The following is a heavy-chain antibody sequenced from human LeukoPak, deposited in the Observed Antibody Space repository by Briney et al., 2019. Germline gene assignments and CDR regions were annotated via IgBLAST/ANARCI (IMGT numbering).Heavy chain of an antibody. J-gene: IGHJ4*02. CDR2: IYYSGST. CDR1: GGSISSSSYY. CDR3: ARGTYFDY. V-gene: IGHV4-39*07. Sequence: SETLSLTCTVSGGSISSSSYYWGWIRQPPGKGLEWIGSIYYSGSTYYNPSLKSRVTISVDTSKNQFSLKLSSVTAADTAVYYCARGTYFDYWGQGTLVTVSS.